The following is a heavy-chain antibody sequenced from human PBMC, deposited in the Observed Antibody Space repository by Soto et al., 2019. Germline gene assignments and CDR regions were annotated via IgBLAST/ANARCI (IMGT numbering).Heavy chain of an antibody. CDR2: ISGSGGST. Sequence: EVQLLESGGGLVQPGGSLRLSCAASGFTFSSYAMSWVRQAPGKGLEWVSAISGSGGSTYYADSVKGRFTISRDNSKNTLYMQMKSLRAEDTAVYYCATNDLSSLPNWFDPWGQGTLVTVSS. J-gene: IGHJ5*02. V-gene: IGHV3-23*01. CDR1: GFTFSSYA. CDR3: ATNDLSSLPNWFDP. D-gene: IGHD6-13*01.